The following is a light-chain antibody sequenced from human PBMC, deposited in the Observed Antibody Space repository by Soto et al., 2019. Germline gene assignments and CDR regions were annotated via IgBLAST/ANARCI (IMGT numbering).Light chain of an antibody. CDR3: QVWASTAEFFV. Sequence: SYELTQPPSVSVAPGQTAKITCGGDKLGSKIVHWYKQRPGQAPVAVVFDATDPPSGIPDRISASRSGDTATLTLSRVDAGDEADYSCQVWASTAEFFVFGSGTKGTVL. CDR2: DAT. CDR1: KLGSKI. J-gene: IGLJ1*01. V-gene: IGLV3-21*02.